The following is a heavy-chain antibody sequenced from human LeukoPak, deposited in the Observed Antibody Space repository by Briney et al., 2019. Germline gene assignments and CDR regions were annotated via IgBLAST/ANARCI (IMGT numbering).Heavy chain of an antibody. CDR3: AKMEGQRLYDYCMDV. CDR1: GFAFSNFA. D-gene: IGHD3-3*01. V-gene: IGHV3-23*01. J-gene: IGHJ6*03. Sequence: GGSLRLSCAASGFAFSNFAISWVRQAPGKGLEWVPAMSGSGYYTYYVESVKGRFTISRDNSKNTLYLHMNSLRADDTAVYYCAKMEGQRLYDYCMDVWGRGTTVTVSS. CDR2: MSGSGYYT.